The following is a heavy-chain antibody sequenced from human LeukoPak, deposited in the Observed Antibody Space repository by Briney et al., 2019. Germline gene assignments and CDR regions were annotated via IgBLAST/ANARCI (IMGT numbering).Heavy chain of an antibody. CDR1: GFTVSGNY. V-gene: IGHV4-34*01. J-gene: IGHJ5*02. Sequence: PGGSLRLSCTASGFTVSGNYMNWVRQAPGKGLEWIGEINHSGSTNYNPSLKSRVTISVDTSKNQFSLKLSSVTAADTAVYYCARLGPFFHFYIGYCSGGSCYRNWFDPWGQGTLVTVSS. CDR3: ARLGPFFHFYIGYCSGGSCYRNWFDP. D-gene: IGHD2-15*01. CDR2: INHSGST.